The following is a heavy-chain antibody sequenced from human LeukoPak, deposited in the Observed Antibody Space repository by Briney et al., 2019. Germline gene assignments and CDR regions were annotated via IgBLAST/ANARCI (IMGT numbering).Heavy chain of an antibody. J-gene: IGHJ4*02. CDR3: ARVDTIYQFDY. D-gene: IGHD3-3*01. CDR2: INPNSGGT. CDR1: GYTFTGYY. Sequence: ASVKVSCKASGYTFTGYYMHWVRQAPGQGLEWMGRINPNSGGTNYALKFQGRVTMTRDTSISTAYMELSRLRSDDTAVYYCARVDTIYQFDYWGQGTLVTVSS. V-gene: IGHV1-2*06.